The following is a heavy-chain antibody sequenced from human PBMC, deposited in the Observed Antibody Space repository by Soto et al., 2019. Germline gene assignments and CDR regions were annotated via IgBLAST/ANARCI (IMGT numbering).Heavy chain of an antibody. J-gene: IGHJ3*02. Sequence: GESLKISCKGSGYSFTSYWISWVRQMPGKGLEWMGRIDPSDSYTNYSPSFQGHVTISADKSISTAYLQWSSLKASDTAMYYCASNYYDSSGYYPNWYFDIWGQGTMVTVSS. V-gene: IGHV5-10-1*01. CDR3: ASNYYDSSGYYPNWYFDI. CDR2: IDPSDSYT. D-gene: IGHD3-22*01. CDR1: GYSFTSYW.